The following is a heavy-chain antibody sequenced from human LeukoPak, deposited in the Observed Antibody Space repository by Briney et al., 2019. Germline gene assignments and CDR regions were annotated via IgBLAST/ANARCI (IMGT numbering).Heavy chain of an antibody. Sequence: GGSLRLSCAASGFTFSSNAMTWVRQAPGKGPEWVSGINAIGDNTYYADPMKGRFTISRNNSKNTLYLKMNSLRAEDTAVYYCATQLLWFGELSYYYYGMGVWGQGTTVTVSS. J-gene: IGHJ6*02. D-gene: IGHD3-10*01. CDR2: INAIGDNT. V-gene: IGHV3-23*01. CDR3: ATQLLWFGELSYYYYGMGV. CDR1: GFTFSSNA.